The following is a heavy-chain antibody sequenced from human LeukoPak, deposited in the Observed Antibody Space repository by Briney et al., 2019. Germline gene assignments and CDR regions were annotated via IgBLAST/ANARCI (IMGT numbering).Heavy chain of an antibody. Sequence: GGSLRLSCAASGFTFSTYGFSWVRQAPGKGLGWVSRISGSGDTTNYADSVKGRFTISRDKSKNTVYLQMDSLRADDTAVYYCARGRNFGSGSYVFDYWGQGTLVTVSS. D-gene: IGHD3-10*01. J-gene: IGHJ4*02. CDR1: GFTFSTYG. CDR2: ISGSGDTT. CDR3: ARGRNFGSGSYVFDY. V-gene: IGHV3-23*01.